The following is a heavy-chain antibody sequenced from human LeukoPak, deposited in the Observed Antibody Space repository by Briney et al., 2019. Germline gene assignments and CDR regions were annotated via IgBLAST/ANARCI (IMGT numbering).Heavy chain of an antibody. D-gene: IGHD2-21*02. V-gene: IGHV4-4*09. CDR2: INTNGRT. CDR3: ARNLGGDDYYFYGMDV. J-gene: IGHJ6*02. CDR1: GGSIRDYQ. Sequence: RASETLSLTCAVSGGSIRDYQWSWIRQPPGKGLEWIGHINTNGRTDYNPSLKSRVTMSIDTSTNQFSLTMRFVTAADTAVYYCARNLGGDDYYFYGMDVWGQGTSVTVSS.